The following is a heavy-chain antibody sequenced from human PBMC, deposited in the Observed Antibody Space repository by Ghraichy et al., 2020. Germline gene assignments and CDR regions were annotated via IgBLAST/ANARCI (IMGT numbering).Heavy chain of an antibody. J-gene: IGHJ4*02. D-gene: IGHD6-19*01. V-gene: IGHV4-39*01. Sequence: SQTLSLTCSVSDGSLTSPNHHWGWIRQPPGKGLEWRGAIFYSGTTSYNPSLRKRLTVPVDTYKDQFSLRLRSLTAADTAVYYFVRHVISVYASGWYGPEIIPEWGQGALVSVSS. CDR2: IFYSGTT. CDR1: DGSLTSPNHH. CDR3: VRHVISVYASGWYGPEIIPE.